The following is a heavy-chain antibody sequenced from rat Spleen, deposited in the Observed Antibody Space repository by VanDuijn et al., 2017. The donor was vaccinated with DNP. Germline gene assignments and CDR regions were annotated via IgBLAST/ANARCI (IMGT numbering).Heavy chain of an antibody. J-gene: IGHJ4*01. CDR2: ISHSDGTT. Sequence: EVQLVESGGGLVLPGRSLKLSCAASGFTFSDYNMAWVRQAPKKGLEWVAIISHSDGTTYYSDSVRGRFTISRDNAQSSLQLQMNSLKSEDTATYYCARHGRVGEAMDAWGQGTSVTVSS. D-gene: IGHD1-4*01. CDR3: ARHGRVGEAMDA. CDR1: GFTFSDYN. V-gene: IGHV5-7*01.